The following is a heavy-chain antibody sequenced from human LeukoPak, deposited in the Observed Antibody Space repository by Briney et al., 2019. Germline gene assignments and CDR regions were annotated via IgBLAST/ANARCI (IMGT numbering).Heavy chain of an antibody. CDR2: IYYSGST. D-gene: IGHD6-19*01. J-gene: IGHJ4*02. V-gene: IGHV4-59*01. CDR3: ASRTYSGWYVY. CDR1: GGSISSYY. Sequence: SETLSLTCTVSGGSISSYYWSWIRQPPGKGLEWTGYIYYSGSTNYNPSLKSRVTISLDTSKNQFSLKLSSVTAADTAVYYCASRTYSGWYVYWGQGTLVTVSS.